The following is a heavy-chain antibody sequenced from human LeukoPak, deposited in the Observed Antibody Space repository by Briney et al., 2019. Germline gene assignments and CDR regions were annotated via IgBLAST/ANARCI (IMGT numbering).Heavy chain of an antibody. J-gene: IGHJ4*02. CDR3: AKGGLERPGY. Sequence: GGSLRLSCVASGFTFSDFYMDWVRQAPGKGLEWVSGTSGSGGSTYYADSVKGRFTISRDNSKNTVYLQMKSLRAEDTAVYYCAKGGLERPGYWGQGTLVTVSS. CDR1: GFTFSDFY. D-gene: IGHD1-1*01. CDR2: TSGSGGST. V-gene: IGHV3-23*01.